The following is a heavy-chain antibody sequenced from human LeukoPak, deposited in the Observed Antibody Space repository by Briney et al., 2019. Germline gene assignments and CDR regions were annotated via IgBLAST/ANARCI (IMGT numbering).Heavy chain of an antibody. CDR2: ISSSSSYI. Sequence: GGSLRLSCAASGLTFSSYNMNWVRQAPGKGLEWVSSISSSSSYIYYADSVKGRFTISRDNAKNSLYLQMNSLRAEDTAVYYCAGYYYDSSGYYPVYLGQGTLVTVSS. J-gene: IGHJ4*02. CDR1: GLTFSSYN. V-gene: IGHV3-21*01. CDR3: AGYYYDSSGYYPVY. D-gene: IGHD3-22*01.